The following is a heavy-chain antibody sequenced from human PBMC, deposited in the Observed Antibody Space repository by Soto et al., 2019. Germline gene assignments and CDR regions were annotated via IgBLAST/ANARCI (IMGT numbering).Heavy chain of an antibody. J-gene: IGHJ4*02. CDR3: AREVEHSSGWSLPAGY. Sequence: GASVKVSCKASGGTFSSYAISWVRQAPGQGLEWMGGIIPIFGTANYAQKFQGRVTITADESTSTAYMELSSLRSEDTAVYYCAREVEHSSGWSLPAGYWGQGTLVTVSS. V-gene: IGHV1-69*13. D-gene: IGHD6-19*01. CDR2: IIPIFGTA. CDR1: GGTFSSYA.